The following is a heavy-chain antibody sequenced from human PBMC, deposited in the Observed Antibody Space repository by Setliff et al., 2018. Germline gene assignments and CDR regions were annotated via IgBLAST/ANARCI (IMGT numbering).Heavy chain of an antibody. CDR1: GFTFSSYW. J-gene: IGHJ4*02. CDR3: NRGSGTGDY. CDR2: INSDGSST. Sequence: QPGGSLRLSCAASGFTFSSYWMHWVRQAPGKGLVWVSRINSDGSSTSYADSVKGRFTISRDNAKSTLYLQMNSLRADDTAVYYCNRGSGTGDYWGQGTLVTVSS. V-gene: IGHV3-74*01. D-gene: IGHD2-15*01.